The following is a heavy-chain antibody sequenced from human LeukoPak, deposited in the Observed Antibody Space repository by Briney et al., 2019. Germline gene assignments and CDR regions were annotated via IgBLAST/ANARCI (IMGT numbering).Heavy chain of an antibody. D-gene: IGHD2-15*01. Sequence: GRSLRLSCAASGFTFSSYAMHWVRQAPGKGLEWVAVISYDGSNKYYADSVKGRFTISRDNSKNTLYVQMNSLRAEDTAIYYCAKNGDRGAYCTGGTCYPYFYYYMDVWGKGTTVTI. CDR3: AKNGDRGAYCTGGTCYPYFYYYMDV. J-gene: IGHJ6*03. CDR2: ISYDGSNK. V-gene: IGHV3-30*04. CDR1: GFTFSSYA.